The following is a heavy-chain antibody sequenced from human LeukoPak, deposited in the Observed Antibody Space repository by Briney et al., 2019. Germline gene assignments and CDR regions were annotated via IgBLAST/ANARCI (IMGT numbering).Heavy chain of an antibody. V-gene: IGHV3-30*03. CDR2: ISYDGSNK. CDR1: GFTFSSYG. Sequence: GRSLRLSCAASGFTFSSYGMHWVRQAPGKGLEWVAVISYDGSNKYYADSVKGRFTISRDNSKNTLYLQMNSLRAEDTAVYYCAMSPYSSRCYGYYFDYWGQGTLDTVSS. J-gene: IGHJ4*02. D-gene: IGHD6-13*01. CDR3: AMSPYSSRCYGYYFDY.